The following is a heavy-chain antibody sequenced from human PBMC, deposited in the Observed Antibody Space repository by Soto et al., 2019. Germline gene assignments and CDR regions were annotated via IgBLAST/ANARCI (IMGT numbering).Heavy chain of an antibody. Sequence: QVQLVQSGAEVREPGASVKVSCKASGYSFSSLDINWVRQTTGQGLEWMGWMQPRDGRTGYAQKFQGRVTMTRDTSINIAYMELSSLTSDDTAFYYCARGVTAGVDYWGQGTLVTVSS. J-gene: IGHJ4*02. CDR1: GYSFSSLD. D-gene: IGHD1-26*01. CDR3: ARGVTAGVDY. CDR2: MQPRDGRT. V-gene: IGHV1-8*01.